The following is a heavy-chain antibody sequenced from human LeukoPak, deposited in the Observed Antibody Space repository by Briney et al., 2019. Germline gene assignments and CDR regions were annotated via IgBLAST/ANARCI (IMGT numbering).Heavy chain of an antibody. CDR2: INWNGGST. CDR1: GFTFDDYG. Sequence: GGSLRLSCAASGFTFDDYGMSWVRQAPGKGLEWVSGINWNGGSTGYADSVKGRFTISRDNAKNSLYLQMNSLRAEDTAVYYCARDLVAVAHFDYWGQGTLVTVSS. J-gene: IGHJ4*02. CDR3: ARDLVAVAHFDY. D-gene: IGHD6-19*01. V-gene: IGHV3-20*04.